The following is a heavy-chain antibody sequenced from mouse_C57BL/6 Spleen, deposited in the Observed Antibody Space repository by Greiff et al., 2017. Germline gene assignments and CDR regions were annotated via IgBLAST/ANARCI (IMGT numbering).Heavy chain of an antibody. CDR2: IYPGSGST. D-gene: IGHD2-4*01. V-gene: IGHV1-55*01. CDR1: GYTFTSYW. J-gene: IGHJ3*01. Sequence: VQLQQSGAELVKPGASVKMSCKASGYTFTSYWITWVKQRPGQGLEWIGDIYPGSGSTNYNEKFKSKATLTVDTSSSTAYMQLSSLTSEDSAVYYCARGTYDYEWAWFAYWGQGTLVTVSA. CDR3: ARGTYDYEWAWFAY.